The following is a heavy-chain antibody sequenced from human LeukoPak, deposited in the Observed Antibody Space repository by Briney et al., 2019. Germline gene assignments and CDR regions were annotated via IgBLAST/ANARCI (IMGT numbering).Heavy chain of an antibody. J-gene: IGHJ6*02. CDR1: GFTFSSYG. V-gene: IGHV3-23*01. CDR3: AKFYDMDV. Sequence: GGSLRLSCAASGFTFSSYGMSWVRQAPGKGLEWVSGISDSGARTQYADSVKGRFTISRDNAKNTLYLQMNSLRAEDTAVYHCAKFYDMDVWGQGTTVTVSS. CDR2: ISDSGART.